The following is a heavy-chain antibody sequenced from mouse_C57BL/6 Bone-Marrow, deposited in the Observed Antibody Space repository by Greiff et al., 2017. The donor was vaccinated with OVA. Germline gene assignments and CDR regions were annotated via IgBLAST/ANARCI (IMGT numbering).Heavy chain of an antibody. V-gene: IGHV3-8*01. CDR3: ARAYYYGSSYGGDWDFGG. CDR1: GYSITSYY. D-gene: IGHD1-1*01. Sequence: EVQLQESGPGLAKPSQTLSLTCSVTGYSITSYYWNWIRKFPGNKLEYMGYISYSGSTYYNPSLKSRISITRDTSKNQYYLQLNSVTTEDTATYDCARAYYYGSSYGGDWDFGGWGTATTVTVAS. J-gene: IGHJ1*03. CDR2: ISYSGST.